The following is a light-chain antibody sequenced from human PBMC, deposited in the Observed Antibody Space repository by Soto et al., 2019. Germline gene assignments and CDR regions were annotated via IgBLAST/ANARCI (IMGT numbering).Light chain of an antibody. CDR3: SSYTSSSTLYV. CDR2: DVN. J-gene: IGLJ1*01. CDR1: SSDVGAYNY. Sequence: QSVLTQPASVSGSPGQSITISCTGTSSDVGAYNYVSWYQQHPGKAPKLMIYDVNTRPSGVSNRFSGSKSGSTASLTISGLQAEDEADYYCSSYTSSSTLYVFGTGTKLTVL. V-gene: IGLV2-14*01.